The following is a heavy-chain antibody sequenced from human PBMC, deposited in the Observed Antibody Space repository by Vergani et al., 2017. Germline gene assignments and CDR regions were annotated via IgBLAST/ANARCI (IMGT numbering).Heavy chain of an antibody. CDR1: GYTFTSYA. V-gene: IGHV1-18*01. Sequence: QVQLVQSGAEVKKPGASVKVSCKASGYTFTSYAISWVRQAPGKGLEWMGWISAYNGNTNYAQKLKGRVTMTTDTSTSNAYMERRSLGSDDSAVYYCAVVGDSSSWYDRGDLFDPWGQGILVTVSS. CDR2: ISAYNGNT. CDR3: AVVGDSSSWYDRGDLFDP. D-gene: IGHD6-13*01. J-gene: IGHJ5*02.